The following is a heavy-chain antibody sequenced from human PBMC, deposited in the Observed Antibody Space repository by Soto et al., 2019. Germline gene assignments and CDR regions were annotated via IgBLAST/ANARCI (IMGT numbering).Heavy chain of an antibody. CDR3: AKARGSGHTYYYGMDV. D-gene: IGHD6-19*01. V-gene: IGHV3-23*01. Sequence: AGGSLRLSCAASGFTFSSYAMSWVRQAPGKGLEWVSAISGSGGSTYYADSVKGRFTISRDNSKNTLYLQMNSLRAEDTAVYYCAKARGSGHTYYYGMDVWGQGTTVTVSS. CDR2: ISGSGGST. CDR1: GFTFSSYA. J-gene: IGHJ6*02.